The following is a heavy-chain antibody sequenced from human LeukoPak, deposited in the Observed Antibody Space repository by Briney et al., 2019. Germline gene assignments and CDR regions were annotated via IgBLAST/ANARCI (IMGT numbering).Heavy chain of an antibody. CDR2: ISSSGNT. CDR1: GFTFTRPA. J-gene: IGHJ4*02. V-gene: IGHV3-23*01. CDR3: VKGRISEDGLDF. D-gene: IGHD6-13*01. Sequence: PGGCLRLSCAAYGFTFTRPAMTWVRHTPGKGLDWVSSISSSGNTYYADAVKGRFTISRENSKNMLYLQMNSLRAEDTGVYYCVKGRISEDGLDFWGQGTLVTVSS.